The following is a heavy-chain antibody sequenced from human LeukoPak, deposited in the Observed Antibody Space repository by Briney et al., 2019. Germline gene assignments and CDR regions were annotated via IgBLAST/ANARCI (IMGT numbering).Heavy chain of an antibody. J-gene: IGHJ4*02. Sequence: TGGSLRLSCAASGFTFSSYAMTWVRQAPGKGLEWVSGISDSGGNTYYTDSVRGRLSISRDNSKNTLYLQVNSLRAEDTAVYYCAKGRTEGGTLALDYWGQGTLVTVSS. CDR1: GFTFSSYA. CDR2: ISDSGGNT. CDR3: AKGRTEGGTLALDY. V-gene: IGHV3-23*01. D-gene: IGHD6-19*01.